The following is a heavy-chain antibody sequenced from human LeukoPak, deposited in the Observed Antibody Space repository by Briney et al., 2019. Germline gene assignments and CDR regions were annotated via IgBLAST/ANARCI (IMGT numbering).Heavy chain of an antibody. CDR1: GFTFSSYA. V-gene: IGHV3-48*01. CDR3: ARDYYYYMDV. J-gene: IGHJ6*03. Sequence: PGGSLRLSCAASGFTFSSYAMNWVRQAPGKGLEWVSYISASSSTIKHADSVKGRFTISRDNAKNSLYLQMNSLRAEDTAVYFCARDYYYYMDVWGKGTTVTVSS. CDR2: ISASSSTI.